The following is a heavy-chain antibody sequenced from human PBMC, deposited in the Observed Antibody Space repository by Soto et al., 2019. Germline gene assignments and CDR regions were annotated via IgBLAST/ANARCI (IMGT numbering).Heavy chain of an antibody. V-gene: IGHV3-30-3*01. D-gene: IGHD2-15*01. Sequence: GGSLRLSCAASGFTFSSYAMHWVRQAPGKGLEWVAVISYDGSNKYYADSVKGRFTISRDNSKNTLYLQMNSLRAEDTAVYYCARVVAAIEDYFDYWGQGTLVTVSS. J-gene: IGHJ4*02. CDR3: ARVVAAIEDYFDY. CDR2: ISYDGSNK. CDR1: GFTFSSYA.